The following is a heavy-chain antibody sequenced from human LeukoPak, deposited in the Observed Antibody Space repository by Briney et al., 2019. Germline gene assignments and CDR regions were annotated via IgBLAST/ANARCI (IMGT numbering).Heavy chain of an antibody. CDR2: IYSGGST. V-gene: IGHV3-66*01. CDR1: GFTVSSNY. D-gene: IGHD3-22*01. J-gene: IGHJ4*02. CDR3: ARDPYYDSSGYLAAHFDY. Sequence: PGGSLRLSCAASGFTVSSNYMSWVRQAPGKGLEWVSVIYSGGSTYYADSVKGRFTISRDNSKNTLYLQMNSLRAEDTAVYYCARDPYYDSSGYLAAHFDYWGQGTLVTVSS.